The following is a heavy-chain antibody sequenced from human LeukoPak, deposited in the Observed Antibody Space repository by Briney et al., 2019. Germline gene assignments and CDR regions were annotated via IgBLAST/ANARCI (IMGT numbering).Heavy chain of an antibody. CDR2: IGASGEST. CDR1: GFTFSVAA. CDR3: AKDIQLST. V-gene: IGHV3-23*01. J-gene: IGHJ3*01. Sequence: GGSLRLSCAASGFTFSVAAMTWVRQAPGKGLEWVSLIGASGESTYYAGSVKGRFTISRDNSKNTLSLQMNSLRVEHTTMYFCAKDIQLSTWGLGTMVTVSS. D-gene: IGHD5-24*01.